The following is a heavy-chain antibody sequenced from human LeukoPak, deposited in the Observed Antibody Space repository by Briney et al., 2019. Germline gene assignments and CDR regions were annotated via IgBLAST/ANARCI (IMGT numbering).Heavy chain of an antibody. J-gene: IGHJ4*02. V-gene: IGHV3-53*01. CDR3: ARVADAVLMVYAIDY. CDR2: ILSGGST. D-gene: IGHD2-8*01. CDR1: GFTVSSNY. Sequence: GGALRLSCAASGFTVSSNYMSWVRQAPGKGLERVSVILSGGSTYYADSVKGRFTISRDNSKNTLYLQMNSLRAEDTAVYYCARVADAVLMVYAIDYWGQGTLVTVSS.